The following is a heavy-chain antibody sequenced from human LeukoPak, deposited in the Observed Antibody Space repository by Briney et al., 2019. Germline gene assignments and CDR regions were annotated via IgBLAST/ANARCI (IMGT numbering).Heavy chain of an antibody. D-gene: IGHD2/OR15-2a*01. V-gene: IGHV1-69*13. CDR3: ARGGAGVQLAFYGYFDY. CDR1: GGTFSSYA. J-gene: IGHJ4*02. CDR2: IIPIFGTA. Sequence: PGASVKVSCKASGGTFSSYAISWVRQAPGQGLEWMGGIIPIFGTANYAQKFQGRVTITADESTSTAYMELSSLRSEDTAVYYCARGGAGVQLAFYGYFDYWGQGTLVTVSS.